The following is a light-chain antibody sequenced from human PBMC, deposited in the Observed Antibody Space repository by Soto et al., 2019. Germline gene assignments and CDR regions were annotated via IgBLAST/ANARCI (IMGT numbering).Light chain of an antibody. V-gene: IGLV1-44*01. J-gene: IGLJ2*01. CDR3: AAWDDSLNAVV. Sequence: QSVLTQSPSASGTPGQRVTISCSGSSSNIARNTVNWYQQLPGAAPKLLIFSSNQRPSGVPDRFSGSKSGTPASLAISGLQSEDEADYYCAAWDDSLNAVVFGGGTKLTVL. CDR1: SSNIARNT. CDR2: SSN.